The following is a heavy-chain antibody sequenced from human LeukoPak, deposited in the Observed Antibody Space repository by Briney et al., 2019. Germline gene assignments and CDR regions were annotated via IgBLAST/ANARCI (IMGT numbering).Heavy chain of an antibody. Sequence: ASVKVSCKASGYTFTGYYVHWVRQAPGQGLEWMGWINPNSGGTNYAQKFQGRVTMTRDTSISTAYMELSRLRSDDTAVYYCARALRYDSSGYSDYWGQGTLVTVSS. CDR1: GYTFTGYY. CDR2: INPNSGGT. V-gene: IGHV1-2*02. D-gene: IGHD3-22*01. J-gene: IGHJ4*02. CDR3: ARALRYDSSGYSDY.